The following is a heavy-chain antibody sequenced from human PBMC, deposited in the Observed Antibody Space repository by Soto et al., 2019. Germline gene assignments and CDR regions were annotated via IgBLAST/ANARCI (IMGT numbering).Heavy chain of an antibody. CDR1: GFTVSSNY. CDR3: ASVNQGY. Sequence: GKSLKISCAASGFTVSSNYMTWVRQAPGKGLEWVSVIYSGGSTYYADSVKGRFTISRDSSKNTLSLQMNSLRAEDTAVYYCASVNQGYWGQGTLVTVSS. CDR2: IYSGGST. V-gene: IGHV3-66*01. J-gene: IGHJ4*02.